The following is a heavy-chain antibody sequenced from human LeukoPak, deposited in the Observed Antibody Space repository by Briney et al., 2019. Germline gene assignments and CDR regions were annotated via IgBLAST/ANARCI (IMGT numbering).Heavy chain of an antibody. J-gene: IGHJ5*02. Sequence: ASVKVSCKASGYTFINDDINWVRQATGQGLEWMGWMNPNSANTGYAQKFQGRVTMTRNTSISTAYMELSSLRSEDTAVYYCARYSSSWYSGWFDPWGQGTLVTVSS. V-gene: IGHV1-8*01. CDR1: GYTFINDD. CDR2: MNPNSANT. CDR3: ARYSSSWYSGWFDP. D-gene: IGHD6-13*01.